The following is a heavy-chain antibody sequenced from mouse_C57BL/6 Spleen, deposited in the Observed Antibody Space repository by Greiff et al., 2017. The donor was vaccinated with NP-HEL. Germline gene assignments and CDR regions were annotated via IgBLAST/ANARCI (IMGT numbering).Heavy chain of an antibody. J-gene: IGHJ3*01. CDR1: GFNIKDDY. CDR2: IDPENGDT. V-gene: IGHV14-4*01. D-gene: IGHD1-1*01. CDR3: TTCGSSYDWFAY. Sequence: EVQLQQSGAELVRPGASVKLSCTASGFNIKDDYMHWVKQRPEQGLEWIGWIDPENGDTEYASKFQGKATITADTSSNTAYLQLSSLTSEDTAVYYCTTCGSSYDWFAYWGQGTLVTVSA.